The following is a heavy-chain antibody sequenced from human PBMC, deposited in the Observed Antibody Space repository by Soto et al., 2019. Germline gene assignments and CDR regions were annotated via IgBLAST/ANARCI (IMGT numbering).Heavy chain of an antibody. CDR2: IYYSGST. CDR3: ARSYRRSYYFYD. Sequence: SETLSLTCTVSGGSISSGGYYWSWIRQHPGKGLEWIGYIYYSGSTYYNPSLKSRVTISVDTSKNQFSLKLSSVTAADTAVYYGARSYRRSYYFYDWGKGTLVTVSS. D-gene: IGHD6-6*01. V-gene: IGHV4-31*03. J-gene: IGHJ4*02. CDR1: GGSISSGGYY.